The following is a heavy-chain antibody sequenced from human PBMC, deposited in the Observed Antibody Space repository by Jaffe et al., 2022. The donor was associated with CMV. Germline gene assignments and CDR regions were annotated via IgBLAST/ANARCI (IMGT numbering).Heavy chain of an antibody. V-gene: IGHV3-33*01. CDR3: ARDHIAVAVASGLDY. D-gene: IGHD6-19*01. CDR1: GFTFSSYG. J-gene: IGHJ4*02. Sequence: QVQLVESGGGVVQPGRSLRLSCAASGFTFSSYGMHWVRQAPGKGLEWVAVIWYDGSNKYYADSVKGRFTISRDNSKNTLYLQMNSLRAEDTAVYYCARDHIAVAVASGLDYWGQGTLVTVSS. CDR2: IWYDGSNK.